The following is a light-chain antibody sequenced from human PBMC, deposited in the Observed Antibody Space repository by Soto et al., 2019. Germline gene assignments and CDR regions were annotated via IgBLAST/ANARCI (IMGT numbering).Light chain of an antibody. CDR2: SND. V-gene: IGLV1-44*01. CDR1: SSNIGSNS. Sequence: QSVLTQPPSASRTPGQRVTISCSRSSSNIGSNSVNWYQQLPGTAPKLLIYSNDRRPSGVPDRFSGSKSGTSASLAISGLHSEDEADYCCAAWDDSLNGYVFGTGNKVSVL. CDR3: AAWDDSLNGYV. J-gene: IGLJ1*01.